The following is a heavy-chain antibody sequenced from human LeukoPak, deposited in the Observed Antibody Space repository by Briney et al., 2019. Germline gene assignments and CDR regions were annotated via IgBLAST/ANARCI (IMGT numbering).Heavy chain of an antibody. Sequence: GGSLRLSCAASGFTFSSYSMNWVRQAPGKGLEWVSSISSSSSYIYYADSVKGRFTISRDNAKNSLYLQMNSLRAVDTAVYYCAKTYCTNGVCYWYYFDYWGQGTLVTVSS. J-gene: IGHJ4*02. CDR3: AKTYCTNGVCYWYYFDY. CDR2: ISSSSSYI. V-gene: IGHV3-21*01. CDR1: GFTFSSYS. D-gene: IGHD2-8*01.